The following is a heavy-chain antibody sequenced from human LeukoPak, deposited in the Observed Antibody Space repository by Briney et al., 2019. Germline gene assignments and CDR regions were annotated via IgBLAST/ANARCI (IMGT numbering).Heavy chain of an antibody. D-gene: IGHD1-26*01. CDR2: IYSGGST. CDR1: GFTVSSNY. Sequence: PGGSLRLSCAASGFTVSSNYMSWVRQAPGKGLEWVSVIYSGGSTYYADSVRGRFTISRDNSKNTLYLQMNSLRAEDTAVYYCARVRGSYILDYWGQGTLVTVSS. V-gene: IGHV3-66*01. CDR3: ARVRGSYILDY. J-gene: IGHJ4*02.